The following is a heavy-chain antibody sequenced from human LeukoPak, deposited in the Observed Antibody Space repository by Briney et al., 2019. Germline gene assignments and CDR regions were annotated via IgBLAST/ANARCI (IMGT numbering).Heavy chain of an antibody. J-gene: IGHJ6*02. CDR2: ITNGGSTI. D-gene: IGHD4-23*01. V-gene: IGHV3-11*01. Sequence: GGSLRLSCAASGFTFSDYNMNWVRQAPGKGLEWVSYITNGGSTIHHADSVKGRFTISRDNTKKTLYLQMNSLRAEDTAVYYCARSIGLAGGGVDVWGQGTTVTVSS. CDR3: ARSIGLAGGGVDV. CDR1: GFTFSDYN.